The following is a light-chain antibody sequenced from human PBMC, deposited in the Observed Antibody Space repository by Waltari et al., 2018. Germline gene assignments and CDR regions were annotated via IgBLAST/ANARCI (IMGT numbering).Light chain of an antibody. CDR3: CSYAGTSTFVV. J-gene: IGLJ3*02. V-gene: IGLV2-23*02. CDR2: DVT. CDR1: RSDVGASHD. Sequence: SALTQPAPVSGSPGQASTLPCTGSRSDVGASHDVPRYPQHPGKAPKLMIYDVTNRPSGVSNRFSGSKSGNTASLTISGLQADDEADYYCCSYAGTSTFVVFGGGTKLTVL.